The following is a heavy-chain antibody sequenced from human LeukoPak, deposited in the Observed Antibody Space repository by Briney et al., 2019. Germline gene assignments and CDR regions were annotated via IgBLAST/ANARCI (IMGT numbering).Heavy chain of an antibody. CDR2: ISGSGGST. CDR1: GFTFSSYA. V-gene: IGHV3-23*01. Sequence: SGGSLRLSCAASGFTFSSYAMSWVRQAPGKGLEWVSAISGSGGSTYYADSVKGRLTSSRDNSKNTLYLQMNSLRVEDTAVYYCAKDEIFGSSWTFDYWGQGILVTVSS. J-gene: IGHJ4*02. CDR3: AKDEIFGSSWTFDY. D-gene: IGHD6-13*01.